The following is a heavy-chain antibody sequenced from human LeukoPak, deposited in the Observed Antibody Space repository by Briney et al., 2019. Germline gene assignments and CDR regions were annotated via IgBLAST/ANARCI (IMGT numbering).Heavy chain of an antibody. Sequence: GESLQIYCWGSGCRFTSHWSSWVRQMPGKGEEWMVTIDNSDSYTNYSPSFQGHLTTSADKSTSTPYLQWSSLKASDTAMLYCASLAVAGMVDYWGQGTLVTVSS. D-gene: IGHD6-19*01. V-gene: IGHV5-10-1*01. CDR2: IDNSDSYT. J-gene: IGHJ4*02. CDR3: ASLAVAGMVDY. CDR1: GCRFTSHW.